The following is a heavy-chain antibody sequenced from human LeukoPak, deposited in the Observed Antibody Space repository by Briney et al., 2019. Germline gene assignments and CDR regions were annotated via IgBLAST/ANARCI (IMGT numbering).Heavy chain of an antibody. CDR2: ISAYNGNT. CDR3: ARDCGTSINCYVAFDF. Sequence: ASVKVSCKVSGYTLTELSMHWVRQAPGKGLEWMGWISAYNGNTNYAQKFQGRVTMTTDTSTSTAYMELRSLRSDDTAVYYCARDCGTSINCYVAFDFWGQGTLVTVSS. D-gene: IGHD2-2*01. V-gene: IGHV1-18*01. J-gene: IGHJ4*02. CDR1: GYTLTELS.